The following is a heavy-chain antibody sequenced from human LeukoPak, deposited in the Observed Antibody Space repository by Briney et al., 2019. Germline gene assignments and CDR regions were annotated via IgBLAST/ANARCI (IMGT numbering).Heavy chain of an antibody. CDR2: IYTSGST. J-gene: IGHJ4*02. D-gene: IGHD6-19*01. CDR1: GGSISSYY. Sequence: PSETLSLTCTVSGGSISSYYWGWIRQPAGKGLEWIGRIYTSGSTNYNPSLKSRVTMSVDTSKNQFSLKLSSVTAADTAVYYCAREGHSSGWSSFDYWGQGTLVTVSS. V-gene: IGHV4-4*07. CDR3: AREGHSSGWSSFDY.